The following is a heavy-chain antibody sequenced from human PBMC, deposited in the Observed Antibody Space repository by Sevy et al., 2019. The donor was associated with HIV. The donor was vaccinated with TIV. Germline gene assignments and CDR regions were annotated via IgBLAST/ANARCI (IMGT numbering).Heavy chain of an antibody. D-gene: IGHD3-3*01. J-gene: IGHJ6*02. CDR3: ARVLPYYYAMDV. CDR2: INSISTYT. V-gene: IGHV3-21*01. CDR1: GFIFSDYS. Sequence: GGYLRLSCAASGFIFSDYSINWVRQAPGRGLEWVSSINSISTYTNYAASVRGRFTMSRDNAKNSVFLQMNSLRAEDSAVYYCARVLPYYYAMDVWGQGTTVTVSS.